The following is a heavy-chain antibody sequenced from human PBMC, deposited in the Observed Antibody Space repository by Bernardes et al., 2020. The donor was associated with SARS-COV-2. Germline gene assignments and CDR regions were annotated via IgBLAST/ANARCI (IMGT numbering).Heavy chain of an antibody. V-gene: IGHV3-23*01. J-gene: IGHJ3*02. D-gene: IGHD6-19*01. CDR3: SKVAYSSGLAIRGVLDI. CDR2: VIGSGGNT. CDR1: GFTFAGYT. Sequence: GGSLRLSCAASGFTFAGYTMTWVRQVPGKGLQWVSGVIGSGGNTWYADSVKGRFTISRDNSKNTLYLQMNSLRVEDTAVYFCSKVAYSSGLAIRGVLDIWGQGTMVTVSS.